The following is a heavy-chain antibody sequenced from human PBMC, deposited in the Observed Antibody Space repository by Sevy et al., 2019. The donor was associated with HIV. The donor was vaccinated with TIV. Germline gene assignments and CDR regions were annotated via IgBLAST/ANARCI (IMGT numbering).Heavy chain of an antibody. CDR2: ISSSSSTI. CDR3: ARDPYYCDSSGSTLNAFDI. J-gene: IGHJ3*02. CDR1: GFTFSSYS. V-gene: IGHV3-48*01. Sequence: GGSLRLSCAASGFTFSSYSMNWVRQAPGKGLEWVSYISSSSSTIYYADSVKGRFTISRDNAKNSLYLQMNSLRAEDTAVYYCARDPYYCDSSGSTLNAFDIWGQGTMVTVSS. D-gene: IGHD3-22*01.